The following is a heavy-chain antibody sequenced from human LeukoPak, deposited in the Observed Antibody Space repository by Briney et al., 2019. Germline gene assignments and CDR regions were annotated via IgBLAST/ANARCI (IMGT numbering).Heavy chain of an antibody. Sequence: SETLSLTXSVSGGSITSYYWSWIRQPPGKGLEWIGYISDGGSTNYNPSLKSRVSFSVDTSKNQFSLKLSSVTAADTAVYFCAGASTTFDDWGQGTLVTVSS. CDR3: AGASTTFDD. CDR2: ISDGGST. V-gene: IGHV4-59*01. D-gene: IGHD1-14*01. CDR1: GGSITSYY. J-gene: IGHJ4*02.